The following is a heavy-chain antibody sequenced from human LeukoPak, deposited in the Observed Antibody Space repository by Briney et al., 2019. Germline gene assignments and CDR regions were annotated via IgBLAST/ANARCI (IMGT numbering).Heavy chain of an antibody. Sequence: SETLSLTCTVSGGSISSYYWSWIRQPAGKGLEWIGRIYTSGSTNYNPSLKSRVTMSVDTSKNQFSLKLSSVTAADTAVYYCAREGLDLSMRDYVWGSYCPFDYWGQGTLVTVSS. CDR2: IYTSGST. D-gene: IGHD3-16*01. CDR1: GGSISSYY. V-gene: IGHV4-4*07. CDR3: AREGLDLSMRDYVWGSYCPFDY. J-gene: IGHJ4*02.